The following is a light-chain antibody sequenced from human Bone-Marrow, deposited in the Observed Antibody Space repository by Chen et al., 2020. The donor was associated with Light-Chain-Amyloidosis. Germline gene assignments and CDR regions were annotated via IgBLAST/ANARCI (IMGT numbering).Light chain of an antibody. V-gene: IGLV6-57*01. Sequence: NFMLTQPHSVSESPGKTVIISCTRSSGSIATNYVQWYQQRPGSSPTTVIYEDDQRPSGVPDRFSGSIDRSSTSASLPISGLKTEDEADYCCQSYQGSSQGVFGGGTKLTVL. J-gene: IGLJ3*02. CDR1: SGSIATNY. CDR2: EDD. CDR3: QSYQGSSQGV.